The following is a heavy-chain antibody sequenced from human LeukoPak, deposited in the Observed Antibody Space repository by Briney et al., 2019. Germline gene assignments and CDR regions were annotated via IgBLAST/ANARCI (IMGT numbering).Heavy chain of an antibody. V-gene: IGHV4-61*01. CDR1: GGSVSSGSYY. CDR2: IYYSGST. D-gene: IGHD3-22*01. J-gene: IGHJ2*01. CDR3: ARVHYYYDSSGSYWYFDL. Sequence: PSETLSLTCTVSGGSVSSGSYYWSWIRQPPGKGLEWIGYIYYSGSTNYNPSLKSRVTISVDTSKNQFSLKLSSVTAADTAVYYCARVHYYYDSSGSYWYFDLWARGTLVTVSS.